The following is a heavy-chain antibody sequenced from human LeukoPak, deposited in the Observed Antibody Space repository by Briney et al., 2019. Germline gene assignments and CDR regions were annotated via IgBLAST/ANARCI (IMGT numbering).Heavy chain of an antibody. CDR2: ISGSGGST. D-gene: IGHD2-15*01. CDR1: GFTVSSNY. Sequence: GGSLRLSCAASGFTVSSNYMSWVRQAPGKGLEWVSAISGSGGSTYYADSVKGRFTISRDNSKNTLYLQMNSLRAEDTAVYYCAKDRRYCSGSSCYKIDYWGQGTLVTVSS. CDR3: AKDRRYCSGSSCYKIDY. J-gene: IGHJ4*02. V-gene: IGHV3-23*01.